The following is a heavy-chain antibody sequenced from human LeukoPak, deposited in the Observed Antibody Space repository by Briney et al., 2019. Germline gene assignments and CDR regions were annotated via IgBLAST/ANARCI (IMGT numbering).Heavy chain of an antibody. CDR1: GYTFTSYY. J-gene: IGHJ4*02. CDR3: ARVLRPIHYYDSSGYYPYFDY. CDR2: INPSGGST. Sequence: ASVKVSCRASGYTFTSYYMHWVRQAPGQGLEWMGIINPSGGSTSYAQKFQGRVTMTRDMSTSTVYMELRSLRSDDTAVYYCARVLRPIHYYDSSGYYPYFDYWGQGTLVTVSS. V-gene: IGHV1-46*01. D-gene: IGHD3-22*01.